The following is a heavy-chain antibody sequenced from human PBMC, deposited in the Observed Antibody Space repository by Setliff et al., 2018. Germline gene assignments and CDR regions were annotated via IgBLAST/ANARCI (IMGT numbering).Heavy chain of an antibody. CDR1: GFNIANSG. J-gene: IGHJ4*02. V-gene: IGHV3-33*01. CDR2: IWFDGSFT. D-gene: IGHD5-12*01. CDR3: ARARGYNFGYADS. Sequence: PGESLKISCAASGFNIANSGMHWVRQAPGKGLEWVTLIWFDGSFTYYGDSVRGRFTVSRDNSQNTVYLQMNSLTPDDTAMYFCARARGYNFGYADSWGQGTLVTVSS.